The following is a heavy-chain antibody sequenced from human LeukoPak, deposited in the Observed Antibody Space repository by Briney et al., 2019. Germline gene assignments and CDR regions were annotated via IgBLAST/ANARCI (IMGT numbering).Heavy chain of an antibody. CDR3: AKARSGWAWFDP. J-gene: IGHJ5*02. D-gene: IGHD6-19*01. CDR2: IYSGGST. V-gene: IGHV3-53*01. CDR1: GFTVSSNY. Sequence: GGSLRLSCAASGFTVSSNYMSWVRQAPGKGLEWVSVIYSGGSTYYADSVKGRFTISRDNSKSTLYLQMNSLRAEDTAVYYCAKARSGWAWFDPWGQGTLVTVSS.